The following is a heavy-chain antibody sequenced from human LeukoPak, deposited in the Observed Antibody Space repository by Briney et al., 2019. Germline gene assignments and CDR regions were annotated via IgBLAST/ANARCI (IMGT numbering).Heavy chain of an antibody. CDR2: IYTGGST. D-gene: IGHD5-24*01. J-gene: IGHJ3*02. V-gene: IGHV3-53*01. CDR1: VFTVSSNY. CDR3: ARILRLHTPRASDI. Sequence: GWSLRLSCAASVFTVSSNYMSWVRQAPGRGLEWVSVIYTGGSTYYADSVKGRFTISRDNSKNTLYLQMNSLRAEDTALYYCARILRLHTPRASDIWGQGTMVTVSS.